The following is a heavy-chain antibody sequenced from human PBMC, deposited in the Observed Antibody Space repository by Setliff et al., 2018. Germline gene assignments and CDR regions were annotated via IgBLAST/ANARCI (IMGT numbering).Heavy chain of an antibody. CDR2: IKQDGSVK. J-gene: IGHJ6*03. CDR1: GFTFSSYW. D-gene: IGHD3-22*01. V-gene: IGHV3-7*03. CDR3: TRDVSAHDSSGYYYRPYYYYMDV. Sequence: GGSLRLSCAASGFTFSSYWMTWVRQAPGKGLEWVANIKQDGSVKYYVDSVKGRFPISRDKAKNSLHLQINSRRAEDTAVYYCTRDVSAHDSSGYYYRPYYYYMDVWGKGTTVTVSS.